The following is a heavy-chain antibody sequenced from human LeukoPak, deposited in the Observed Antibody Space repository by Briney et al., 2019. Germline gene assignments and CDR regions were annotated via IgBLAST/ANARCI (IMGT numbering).Heavy chain of an antibody. D-gene: IGHD6-19*01. CDR1: GYSFTSYW. J-gene: IGHJ4*02. CDR3: AMSSGQPMLSDY. CDR2: IYPGDSDT. Sequence: GESLKISCKGSGYSFTSYWIGWVRQMPGKGLEWMGIIYPGDSDTRYSPYFQGQVTFSAAKSISTAYLQWSSLTASDTAMHYIAMSSGQPMLSDYWGQGTLVNVPS. V-gene: IGHV5-51*01.